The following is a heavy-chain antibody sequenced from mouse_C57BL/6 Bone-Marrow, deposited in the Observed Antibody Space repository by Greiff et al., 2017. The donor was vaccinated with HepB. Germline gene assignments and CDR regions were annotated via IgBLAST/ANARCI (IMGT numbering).Heavy chain of an antibody. CDR3: ARRIPGFDV. D-gene: IGHD5-1-1*01. CDR1: GYAFTNYL. V-gene: IGHV1-54*01. J-gene: IGHJ1*03. CDR2: INPGSGGT. Sequence: QVQLKQSGAELVRPGTSVKVSCKASGYAFTNYLIEWVKQRPGQGLEWIGVINPGSGGTNYNEKFKGKATLTADKSSSTAYMQLSSLTSEDSAVYFCARRIPGFDVWGTGTTVTVSS.